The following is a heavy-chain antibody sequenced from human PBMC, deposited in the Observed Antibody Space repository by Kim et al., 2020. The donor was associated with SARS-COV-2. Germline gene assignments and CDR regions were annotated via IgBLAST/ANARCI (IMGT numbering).Heavy chain of an antibody. Sequence: SETLSLTCTVSGGSISSYYWSWIRQPPGKGLEWIGYIYYSGSTNYNPSLKSRVTISVDTSKNQFSLKLSSVTAADTAVYYCAGVVYSYGYYYYGMDVWGQGTTVTVSS. CDR3: AGVVYSYGYYYYGMDV. J-gene: IGHJ6*02. CDR1: GGSISSYY. V-gene: IGHV4-59*01. CDR2: IYYSGST. D-gene: IGHD5-18*01.